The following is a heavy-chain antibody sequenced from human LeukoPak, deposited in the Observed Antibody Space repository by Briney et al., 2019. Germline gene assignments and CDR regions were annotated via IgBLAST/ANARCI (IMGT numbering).Heavy chain of an antibody. CDR3: ARDPRDSSGWYYFDY. D-gene: IGHD6-13*01. J-gene: IGHJ4*02. V-gene: IGHV1-3*01. CDR1: GYTFTSYA. Sequence: ASVKVSCKASGYTFTSYAMHWVRQAPGQRLEWMGWSNAGNGNTNYAQKLQGRVTMTTDTSTSTAYMELRSLRSDDTAVYYCARDPRDSSGWYYFDYWGQGTLVTVSS. CDR2: SNAGNGNT.